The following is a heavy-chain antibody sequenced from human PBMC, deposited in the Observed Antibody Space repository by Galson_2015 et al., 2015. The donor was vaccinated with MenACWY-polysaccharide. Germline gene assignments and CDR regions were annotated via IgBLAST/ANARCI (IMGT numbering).Heavy chain of an antibody. D-gene: IGHD1-26*01. Sequence: SLRLSCAASGFTFSSYSMNWVRQAPGKGLEWVSYISSGGTIYSAESVRGRFTISRDNAKNARYLQMNSLRDDDTAVYYCARVLKGLVGATPDYWGQGTLVTVSS. CDR3: ARVLKGLVGATPDY. V-gene: IGHV3-48*02. CDR2: ISSGGTI. CDR1: GFTFSSYS. J-gene: IGHJ4*02.